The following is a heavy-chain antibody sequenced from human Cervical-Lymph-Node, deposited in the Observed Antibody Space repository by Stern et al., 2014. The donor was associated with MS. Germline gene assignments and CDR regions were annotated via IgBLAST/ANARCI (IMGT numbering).Heavy chain of an antibody. CDR3: ARGVRGSYGLDV. CDR2: TNGDGSTA. V-gene: IGHV3-74*02. CDR1: GFTFSSYW. D-gene: IGHD3-10*01. J-gene: IGHJ6*02. Sequence: VQLVESGGGLVQPGGSLRLSCAASGFTFSSYWMHWVRQAPGKGLVWASRTNGDGSTANYVDSVKGRFTISRDNAKNTLYLQMYSLGVEDTAVYFCARGVRGSYGLDVWGQGTTVTVSS.